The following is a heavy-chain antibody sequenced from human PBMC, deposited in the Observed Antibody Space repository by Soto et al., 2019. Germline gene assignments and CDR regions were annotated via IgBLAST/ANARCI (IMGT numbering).Heavy chain of an antibody. CDR2: ISGSGGST. J-gene: IGHJ4*02. V-gene: IGHV3-23*01. CDR3: AKDPYDYSNGDPDY. CDR1: GFTFSTYA. Sequence: GGSLRLSCAASGFTFSTYAMSWVRQAPGKGLEWVSAISGSGGSTYYADSVKGRFTISRDNSKNTLYLQMNSLRAEDTAVYYCAKDPYDYSNGDPDYWGQGTLVTVSS. D-gene: IGHD4-4*01.